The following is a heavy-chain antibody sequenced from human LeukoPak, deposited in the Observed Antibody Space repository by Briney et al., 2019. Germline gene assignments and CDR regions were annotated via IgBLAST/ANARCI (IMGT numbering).Heavy chain of an antibody. CDR1: GGTFSSYA. V-gene: IGHV1-69*04. CDR2: IIPILGIA. D-gene: IGHD6-19*01. CDR3: ARDRSGWYSAFDI. Sequence: GASVKVSCKASGGTFSSYAISWVRQAPGQGLEWMGRIIPILGIANYAQKFQGRVTITADKSTSTAYMELSSLRSEDTAVYYCARDRSGWYSAFDIWGQGTMVTVSS. J-gene: IGHJ3*02.